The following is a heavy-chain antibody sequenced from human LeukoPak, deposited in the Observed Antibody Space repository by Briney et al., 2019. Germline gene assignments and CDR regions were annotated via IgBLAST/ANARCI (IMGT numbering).Heavy chain of an antibody. J-gene: IGHJ4*02. CDR2: INWNGGST. CDR1: GFTFDDYG. Sequence: GGSLRLSCAASGFTFDDYGMSWVRQAPGKGLEWVSGINWNGGSTGYADSVKGRFTISRDNAKNSLYLQMNSLRAEDTASYYCARVPPTYCGGDCYPTPFDYWGQGTLDTVSS. CDR3: ARVPPTYCGGDCYPTPFDY. D-gene: IGHD2-21*02. V-gene: IGHV3-20*04.